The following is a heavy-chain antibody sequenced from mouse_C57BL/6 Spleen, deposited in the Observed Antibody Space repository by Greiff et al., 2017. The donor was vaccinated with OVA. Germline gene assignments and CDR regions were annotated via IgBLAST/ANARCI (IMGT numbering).Heavy chain of an antibody. CDR1: GYTFTSYG. J-gene: IGHJ2*01. D-gene: IGHD1-1*01. V-gene: IGHV1-81*01. CDR2: IYPRSGNT. Sequence: VHLVESGAELARPGASVKLSCKASGYTFTSYGISWVKQRTGQGLEWIGEIYPRSGNTYYNEKFKGKATLTADKSSSTAYMELRSLTSEDSAVYFCARRGVTTVVGSFDYWGQGTTLTVSS. CDR3: ARRGVTTVVGSFDY.